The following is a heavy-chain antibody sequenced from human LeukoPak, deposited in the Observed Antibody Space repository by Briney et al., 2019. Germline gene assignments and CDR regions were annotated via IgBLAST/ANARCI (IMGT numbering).Heavy chain of an antibody. CDR3: ARDWQLWPTRNFDY. J-gene: IGHJ4*02. Sequence: GGSLRLSCAASGFTFSSYSMNWVRQAPGKGLEWVSSISSSSSYIYYADSVKGRFTISRDNAKNSLYLQMNSLRAEDTAVYYCARDWQLWPTRNFDYWGQGTLVTVSS. CDR2: ISSSSSYI. V-gene: IGHV3-21*01. D-gene: IGHD5-18*01. CDR1: GFTFSSYS.